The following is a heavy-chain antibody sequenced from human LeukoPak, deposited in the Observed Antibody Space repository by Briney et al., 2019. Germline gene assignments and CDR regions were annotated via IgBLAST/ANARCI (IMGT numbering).Heavy chain of an antibody. Sequence: SETLSLTCTVSGGSISSSSYYWGWIRQPPGKGLEWIGSIYYSGSTYYNPSLKSRVTISVDTSKNQFSLKLSSVTAADTAVYYCARQWFGFMDVWGQGTTVTVSS. D-gene: IGHD3-10*01. CDR3: ARQWFGFMDV. J-gene: IGHJ6*02. V-gene: IGHV4-39*01. CDR2: IYYSGST. CDR1: GGSISSSSYY.